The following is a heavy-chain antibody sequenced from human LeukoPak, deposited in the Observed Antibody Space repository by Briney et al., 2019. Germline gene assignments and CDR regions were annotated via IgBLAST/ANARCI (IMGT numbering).Heavy chain of an antibody. CDR1: GFTFSSYS. V-gene: IGHV3-21*01. CDR3: AREGLV. J-gene: IGHJ6*04. Sequence: GGSLRLSCAASGFTFSSYSMNWVRQAPGKGLEWVSSISSISSHIFYADSVKGRFTISRDNARNSLYLQMNSLRAEDTAVYYCAREGLVWGKGTTVTISS. CDR2: ISSISSHI.